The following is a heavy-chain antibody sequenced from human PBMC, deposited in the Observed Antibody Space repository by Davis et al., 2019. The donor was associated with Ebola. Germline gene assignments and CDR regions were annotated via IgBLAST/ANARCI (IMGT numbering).Heavy chain of an antibody. D-gene: IGHD3-16*01. Sequence: GGSLRLSCAASGFPFSSYTMNWVRQAPGKGLEWVPSISSDGSYIFYADSAKGRFSISRDNAKNSLYLQMNSLKAEDTAVYFCATSESFFDYAAYFHSWGQGTLLTVSS. V-gene: IGHV3-21*01. CDR1: GFPFSSYT. CDR3: ATSESFFDYAAYFHS. J-gene: IGHJ4*02. CDR2: ISSDGSYI.